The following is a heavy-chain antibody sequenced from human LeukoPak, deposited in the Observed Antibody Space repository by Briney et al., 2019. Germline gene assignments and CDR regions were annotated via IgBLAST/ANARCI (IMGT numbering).Heavy chain of an antibody. CDR3: ARVNGIAARMLGY. D-gene: IGHD6-6*01. Sequence: ASVKVCFKASGYTFTSYDINWVRQATGQGLEWVGWMNPNSGNTGYAQKFQGRVTITRNTSISTAYMELSSLRSEDTAVYYCARVNGIAARMLGYWGQGALVSVSS. CDR1: GYTFTSYD. CDR2: MNPNSGNT. V-gene: IGHV1-8*03. J-gene: IGHJ4*02.